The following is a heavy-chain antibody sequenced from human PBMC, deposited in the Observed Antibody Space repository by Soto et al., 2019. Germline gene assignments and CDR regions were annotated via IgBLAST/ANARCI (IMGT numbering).Heavy chain of an antibody. V-gene: IGHV2-5*02. J-gene: IGHJ4*02. D-gene: IGHD2-15*01. CDR1: GFSFNTTGVG. Sequence: QITLKESGPTLVKPTQTLTLTCTFSGFSFNTTGVGVGWIRQPPGRPLEWLTIIYWDDDKRYSPSLKSRLTNTKETSQDQVVLTLTNMDPVDTGTYFCAHRAVLCSGGTCYSHPFDSWGQGTLVTVSS. CDR3: AHRAVLCSGGTCYSHPFDS. CDR2: IYWDDDK.